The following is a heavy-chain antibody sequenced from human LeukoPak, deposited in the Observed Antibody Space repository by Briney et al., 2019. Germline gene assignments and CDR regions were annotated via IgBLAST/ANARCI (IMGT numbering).Heavy chain of an antibody. CDR2: IRYDGSNK. D-gene: IGHD6-19*01. V-gene: IGHV3-30*02. CDR1: GFTFSSYG. Sequence: PGGSLRLSCAASGFTFSSYGMHWVRQAPGKGLEWVAFIRYDGSNKYYADSVKGRFTISRDNSKNMLYLQMNSLRVGDTAEYYCAKAAAVAGTIDYWGQGTLVTVSS. J-gene: IGHJ4*02. CDR3: AKAAAVAGTIDY.